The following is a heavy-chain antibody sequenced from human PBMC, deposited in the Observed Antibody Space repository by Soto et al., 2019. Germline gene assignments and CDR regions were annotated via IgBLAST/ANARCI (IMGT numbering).Heavy chain of an antibody. Sequence: ASVKVSCKASGDTFSNYAICWVRQAPGQGLEWIGGIIPILGSANYAQKFQGRVTISADGSTNTANLELSSLRSEDTAVYYCARFKVGNTTDYYYGMDVWGQGTTVTFSS. V-gene: IGHV1-69*13. CDR3: ARFKVGNTTDYYYGMDV. J-gene: IGHJ6*02. D-gene: IGHD1-26*01. CDR1: GDTFSNYA. CDR2: IIPILGSA.